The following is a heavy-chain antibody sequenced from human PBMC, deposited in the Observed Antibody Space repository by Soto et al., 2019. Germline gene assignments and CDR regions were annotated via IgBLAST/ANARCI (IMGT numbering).Heavy chain of an antibody. Sequence: QVQLMQSGAEVKKPGSSVKVSCKASGGTFSSYAISWVRQAPGQGLEWMGGIIPIFGTANYAQKFQGRVTITADESASTAYMELSSLRSEDTAVYYCARSGSSIAARHYWFDPWGQGTLVTVSS. J-gene: IGHJ5*02. CDR3: ARSGSSIAARHYWFDP. CDR1: GGTFSSYA. CDR2: IIPIFGTA. V-gene: IGHV1-69*01. D-gene: IGHD6-6*01.